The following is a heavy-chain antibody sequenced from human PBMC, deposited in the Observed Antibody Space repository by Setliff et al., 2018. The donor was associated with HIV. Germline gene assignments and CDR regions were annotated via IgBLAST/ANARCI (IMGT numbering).Heavy chain of an antibody. CDR1: GITFSSDE. Sequence: GESLKISCEASGITFSSDEMNWVRQAPGKGVEWVSLISSTGETIYYADSVKGRFTISRDNAKNTLYVQMNSLRVDDTGVYYCARSGPGGGYDIWGQGTMVTVSS. D-gene: IGHD2-15*01. CDR3: ARSGPGGGYDI. J-gene: IGHJ3*02. CDR2: ISSTGETI. V-gene: IGHV3-48*03.